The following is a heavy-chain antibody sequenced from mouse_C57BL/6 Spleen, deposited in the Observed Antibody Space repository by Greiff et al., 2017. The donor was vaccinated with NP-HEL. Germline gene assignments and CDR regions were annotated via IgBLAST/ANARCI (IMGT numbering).Heavy chain of an antibody. CDR3: ARSGGNWDRVYFGY. J-gene: IGHJ2*01. Sequence: VQLQQPGAELVKPGASVKMSCKASGYTFTSYWITWVKQRPGQGLEWIGDIYPGSGSTNYNEKFKSKATLTVDTSSSTAYMQLSSLTSEDSAVYYGARSGGNWDRVYFGYWGQGTTLTVSS. CDR1: GYTFTSYW. V-gene: IGHV1-55*01. D-gene: IGHD4-1*01. CDR2: IYPGSGST.